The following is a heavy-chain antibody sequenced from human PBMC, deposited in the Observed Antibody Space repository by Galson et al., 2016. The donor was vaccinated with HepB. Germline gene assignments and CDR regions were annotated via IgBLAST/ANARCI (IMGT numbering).Heavy chain of an antibody. Sequence: SLRLSCAASGFTFSNRGMHWVRQAPGKGLEWVASISSPSTRFFADSVRGRFTSSRDNVEKIVYLEMSSLRADDTAGYYCAGSQRWLELEDAFDLWGQGTGVTVSS. J-gene: IGHJ3*01. CDR1: GFTFSNRG. D-gene: IGHD5-24*01. V-gene: IGHV3-69-1*01. CDR2: ISSPSTR. CDR3: AGSQRWLELEDAFDL.